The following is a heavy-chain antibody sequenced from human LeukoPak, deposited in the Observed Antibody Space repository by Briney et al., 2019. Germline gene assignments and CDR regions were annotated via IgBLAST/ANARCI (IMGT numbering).Heavy chain of an antibody. V-gene: IGHV3-53*01. J-gene: IGHJ1*01. CDR1: GFNVIGNY. CDR2: IYSGGRT. Sequence: PGGSLRLSCAASGFNVIGNYMTWVRQAPGKGPEWVSVIYSGGRTYYADSVKGRFTISRDNSNNTLYLQMNRLRTEDTAVYYCAMGATGEYLQFWGQGTLVTVSS. D-gene: IGHD1-26*01. CDR3: AMGATGEYLQF.